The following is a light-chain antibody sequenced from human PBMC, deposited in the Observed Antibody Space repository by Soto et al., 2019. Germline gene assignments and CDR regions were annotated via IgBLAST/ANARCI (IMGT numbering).Light chain of an antibody. Sequence: QSVLTQPPSASGTPGQRVSISCSGSSSNIGSNYVSWYQQLPGTAPQLLIYRNNQRPSGVPDRFSGSKSGTSASLAISGLRSEDEGDYYCAAWDVSLSGSWVFGGGTKLTVL. CDR3: AAWDVSLSGSWV. CDR2: RNN. V-gene: IGLV1-47*01. CDR1: SSNIGSNY. J-gene: IGLJ3*02.